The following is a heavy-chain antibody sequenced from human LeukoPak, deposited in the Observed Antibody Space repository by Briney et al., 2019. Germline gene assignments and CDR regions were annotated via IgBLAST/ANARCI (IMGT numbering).Heavy chain of an antibody. V-gene: IGHV1-46*01. J-gene: IGHJ4*02. CDR1: GYTFTSYY. CDR2: INPSGGST. Sequence: GASVKVSCKSSGYTFTSYYMHWVRQAPGQGLEWMGIINPSGGSTSYAQKFQGRVTMTRDTSTSTVYMELSSLRSEDTAVYYCARTTYYYDSSGYYGDWGQGTLVTVSS. D-gene: IGHD3-22*01. CDR3: ARTTYYYDSSGYYGD.